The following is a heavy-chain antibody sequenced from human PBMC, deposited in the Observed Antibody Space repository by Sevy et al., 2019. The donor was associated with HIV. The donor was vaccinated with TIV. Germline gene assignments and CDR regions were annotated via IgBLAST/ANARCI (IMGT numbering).Heavy chain of an antibody. V-gene: IGHV1-18*01. J-gene: IGHJ6*02. CDR3: ARGHDYYGSGHMDV. Sequence: ASVKVSCKASGYTFTSYGISWVRQAPGQGLEWMGWISAYNGNTNYAQKLQGRVTMTTDTSTSTAYMELRSLGSDDTAVYYCARGHDYYGSGHMDVWGQGTTVTVSS. D-gene: IGHD3-10*01. CDR2: ISAYNGNT. CDR1: GYTFTSYG.